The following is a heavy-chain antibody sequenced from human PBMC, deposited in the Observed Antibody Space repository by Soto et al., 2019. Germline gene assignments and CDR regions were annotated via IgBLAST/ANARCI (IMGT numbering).Heavy chain of an antibody. Sequence: SETLSLTCTVSGGSISSYYWRWIRQPPGKGLEWIGYIYYSASTNYSPSLKSRVTISVDTSKNQFSLNLSSVTAADTAVYYCARHLPYCGGDCYSLDYWGQGTLVTVS. CDR2: IYYSAST. D-gene: IGHD2-21*02. CDR3: ARHLPYCGGDCYSLDY. V-gene: IGHV4-59*08. CDR1: GGSISSYY. J-gene: IGHJ4*02.